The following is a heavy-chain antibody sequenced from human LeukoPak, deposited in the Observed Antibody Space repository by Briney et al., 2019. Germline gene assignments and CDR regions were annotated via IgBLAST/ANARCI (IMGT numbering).Heavy chain of an antibody. CDR3: ARDMPYSSGWYLYDY. V-gene: IGHV3-23*01. CDR2: ISGSATST. CDR1: GFTFGNYA. D-gene: IGHD6-19*01. Sequence: GGSLRLSCAASGFTFGNYAMSWVRQAPGRGLEWVSGISGSATSTFNADSVTGRFTISRDNAKNSLYLQMNSLRAEDTAVYYCARDMPYSSGWYLYDYWGQGTLVTVSS. J-gene: IGHJ4*02.